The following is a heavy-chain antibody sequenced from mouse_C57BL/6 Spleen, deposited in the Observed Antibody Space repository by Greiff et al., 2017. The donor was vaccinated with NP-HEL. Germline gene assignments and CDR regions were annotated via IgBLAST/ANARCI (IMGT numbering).Heavy chain of an antibody. J-gene: IGHJ2*01. Sequence: VQLQQSGPELVKPGASVKISCKASGYAFSSSWMNWVKQRPGKGLEWIGRIYPGDGDTNYNGKFKGKATLTADKSSSTAYMQLSSLTSEDSAVYFCARGPGFFDYWGQGTTLTVSS. V-gene: IGHV1-82*01. CDR2: IYPGDGDT. CDR3: ARGPGFFDY. CDR1: GYAFSSSW. D-gene: IGHD3-3*01.